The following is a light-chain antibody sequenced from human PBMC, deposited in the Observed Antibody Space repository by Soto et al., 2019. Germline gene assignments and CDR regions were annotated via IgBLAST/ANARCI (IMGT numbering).Light chain of an antibody. CDR2: AAS. J-gene: IGKJ1*01. Sequence: AIQLTQSPSSLSASVGDRVTITCRASQAIRTALGWYQQKPGKAPKLLIYAASTLQSGVPSRFSGSGSGTDFTLTISSLQPEDFATYYCLLDFRYFWAFGQGTKVDIK. CDR1: QAIRTA. CDR3: LLDFRYFWA. V-gene: IGKV1-6*01.